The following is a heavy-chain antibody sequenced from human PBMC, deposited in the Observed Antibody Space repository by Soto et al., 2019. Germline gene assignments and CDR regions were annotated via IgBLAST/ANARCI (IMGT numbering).Heavy chain of an antibody. CDR2: IIPIFGTA. D-gene: IGHD3-10*01. CDR3: ARDSASGDYYYYYGMDV. V-gene: IGHV1-69*01. CDR1: GGTFSSYA. Sequence: QVQLVQSGAEVKKPGSSVKVSCKASGGTFSSYAISWVRQAPGQGLEWMGGIIPIFGTANYAQKFQGRVTITADESPSTAYMELSSLRSEDTAVYYCARDSASGDYYYYYGMDVWGQGTTVTVSS. J-gene: IGHJ6*02.